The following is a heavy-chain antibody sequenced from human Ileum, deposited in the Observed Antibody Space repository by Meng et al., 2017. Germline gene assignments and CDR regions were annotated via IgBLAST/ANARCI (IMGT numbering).Heavy chain of an antibody. Sequence: QVQLQQAGPGLVKPSQPLSLTCAISGDSVSSNSAAWNWIRQSPSRGLEWLGRTYYRSKWFNEYAVSVKSRITINPDTSENQFSLQLNSVTPEDAAVYYCARGGGSYYHFDYWGQGTLVTVSS. CDR3: ARGGGSYYHFDY. CDR1: GDSVSSNSAA. J-gene: IGHJ4*02. V-gene: IGHV6-1*01. CDR2: TYYRSKWFN. D-gene: IGHD1-26*01.